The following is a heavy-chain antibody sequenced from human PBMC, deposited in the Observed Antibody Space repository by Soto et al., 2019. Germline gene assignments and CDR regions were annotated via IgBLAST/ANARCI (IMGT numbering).Heavy chain of an antibody. V-gene: IGHV3-7*02. CDR2: IKQDGSVK. CDR3: ARGSGWHDY. D-gene: IGHD6-19*01. Sequence: EVQLVESGGDLVQPGGSLRLSCAASGFPFSSSWMTWVRQTPGKGLEWVANIKQDGSVKYYVDSVKGRFTISRDNAKNSLYLQMNSLRAEDTGVYYCARGSGWHDYWGQGTLVTVSS. J-gene: IGHJ4*02. CDR1: GFPFSSSW.